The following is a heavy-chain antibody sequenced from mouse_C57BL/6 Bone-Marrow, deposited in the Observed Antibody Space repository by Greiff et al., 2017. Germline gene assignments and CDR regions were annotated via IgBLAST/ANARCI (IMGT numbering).Heavy chain of an antibody. CDR1: GFSFNTYA. J-gene: IGHJ3*01. CDR2: IRSKSNNYAT. Sequence: EVKLVESGGGLVQPKGSLKLSCAASGFSFNTYAMNWVRQAPGKGLEWVARIRSKSNNYATYYADSVKDRFTISRDDSESMLYLQMNNLKTEDTAMYYCVSPYPGFAYWGQGTLVTVSA. CDR3: VSPYPGFAY. V-gene: IGHV10-1*01.